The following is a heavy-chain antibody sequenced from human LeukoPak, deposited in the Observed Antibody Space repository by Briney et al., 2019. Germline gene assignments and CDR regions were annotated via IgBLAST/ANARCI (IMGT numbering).Heavy chain of an antibody. CDR3: AADYDILTGYYM. D-gene: IGHD3-9*01. CDR2: INPNSGGT. CDR1: GYTFTGYY. Sequence: ASVKVSCKASGYTFTGYYMHWVRQAPGQGLEWMGWINPNSGGTNYAQKFQGRVTMTRDTFISTAYMELSRLRSDDTAVYYCAADYDILTGYYMWGQGTLVTVSS. V-gene: IGHV1-2*02. J-gene: IGHJ4*02.